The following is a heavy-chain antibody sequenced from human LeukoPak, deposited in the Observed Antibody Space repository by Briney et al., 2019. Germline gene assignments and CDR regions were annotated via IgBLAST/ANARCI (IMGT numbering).Heavy chain of an antibody. CDR2: INPSGGSI. CDR1: GHIFTNYY. V-gene: IGHV1-46*01. D-gene: IGHD1-26*01. CDR3: ASPTYSGRSLDY. J-gene: IGHJ4*02. Sequence: ASVKVSCKASGHIFTNYYMYWVRQAPGQGLEWMGIINPSGGSIRYAQKFQGRVTMTRDTSTSTVYMELSSLRSEDTAVYYCASPTYSGRSLDYWGQGTLVTVSS.